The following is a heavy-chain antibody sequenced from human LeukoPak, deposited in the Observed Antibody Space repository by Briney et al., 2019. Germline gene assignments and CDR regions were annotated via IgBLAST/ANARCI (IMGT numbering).Heavy chain of an antibody. J-gene: IGHJ6*03. D-gene: IGHD3-10*01. CDR2: IKQDGSEK. Sequence: QPGGSLRLSCAASGSTFSSYWMSWVRQAPGKGLEWVANIKQDGSEKYYVESVKGRFTISRDNAKNSLYLQMNSLKTEDTAVYYCTTAFGYYYGSGSYYNGGGYYYYYMDVWGKGTTVTVSS. V-gene: IGHV3-7*03. CDR3: TTAFGYYYGSGSYYNGGGYYYYYMDV. CDR1: GSTFSSYW.